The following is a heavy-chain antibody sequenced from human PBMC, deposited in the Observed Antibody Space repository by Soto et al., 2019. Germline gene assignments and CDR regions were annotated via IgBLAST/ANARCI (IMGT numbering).Heavy chain of an antibody. V-gene: IGHV1-69*01. Sequence: QVQLVQSGAEVKKPGSSVKVSCKASGGTFSTYTITWVRQAPGQGLEWMGGIIPIFGTANYPQKFQGRVTITADESTSTAYMEMSSLRSEDTAVYYCARSQDSSGYWNICFDPWGEGTLVTVSS. CDR1: GGTFSTYT. CDR3: ARSQDSSGYWNICFDP. J-gene: IGHJ5*02. D-gene: IGHD3-22*01. CDR2: IIPIFGTA.